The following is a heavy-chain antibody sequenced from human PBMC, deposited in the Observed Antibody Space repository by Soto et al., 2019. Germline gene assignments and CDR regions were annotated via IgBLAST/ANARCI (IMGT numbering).Heavy chain of an antibody. CDR3: ARDRDMITSPGINFQH. Sequence: ASVKVSCKASGYTFTSYYMHWVRQAPGQGLEWMGIINPSGGSTSYAQKFQGRVTMTRDTSIITVYMELSSLRSEDTAVFYCARDRDMITSPGINFQHWGQGTLVTVSS. D-gene: IGHD3-16*01. CDR1: GYTFTSYY. V-gene: IGHV1-46*03. J-gene: IGHJ1*01. CDR2: INPSGGST.